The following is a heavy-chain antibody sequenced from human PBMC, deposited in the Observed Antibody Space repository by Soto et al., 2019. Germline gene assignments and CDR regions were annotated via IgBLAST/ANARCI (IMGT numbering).Heavy chain of an antibody. D-gene: IGHD3-3*01. J-gene: IGHJ3*01. CDR2: VFYSGTT. Sequence: SETLSLTCTVSGGSISSSRYYWGWIRQPPGKGLEWIGSVFYSGTTFYHPSLKSRVTISVDTSKNQFSLKLSSVTAADTAVYYCARRLESFYDFWSGSAAFDVWGQGTMVTVSS. V-gene: IGHV4-39*01. CDR3: ARRLESFYDFWSGSAAFDV. CDR1: GGSISSSRYY.